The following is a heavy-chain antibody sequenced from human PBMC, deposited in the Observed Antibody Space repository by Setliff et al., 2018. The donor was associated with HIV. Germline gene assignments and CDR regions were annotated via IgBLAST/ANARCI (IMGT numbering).Heavy chain of an antibody. CDR1: GFTFRTYG. CDR2: ISGSGATT. D-gene: IGHD3-10*01. CDR3: AREFLGMVSHGMDV. V-gene: IGHV3-23*01. J-gene: IGHJ6*02. Sequence: GESLKISCVVSGFTFRTYGMSWVRQAPGKGLEWVSGISGSGATTFYADSAKGRCTISRDNSKNTLHLQLNSLRAEDTAVYYCAREFLGMVSHGMDVWGQGTTVTVSS.